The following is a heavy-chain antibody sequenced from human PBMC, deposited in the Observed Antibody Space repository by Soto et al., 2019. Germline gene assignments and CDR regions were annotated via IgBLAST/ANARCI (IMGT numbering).Heavy chain of an antibody. Sequence: QVQLQESGPGLVKPSETLSLTCTVSGGSVSSGSYYWSWIRQPPGKGLEWIGYIYYSGSTNYNPSLKSRVTISVDTSKNQFSLKLSSVTAADTAVYYCARDTTTVVTTIGGMDVWGQGTTVTVSS. V-gene: IGHV4-61*01. CDR3: ARDTTTVVTTIGGMDV. D-gene: IGHD4-17*01. J-gene: IGHJ6*02. CDR2: IYYSGST. CDR1: GGSVSSGSYY.